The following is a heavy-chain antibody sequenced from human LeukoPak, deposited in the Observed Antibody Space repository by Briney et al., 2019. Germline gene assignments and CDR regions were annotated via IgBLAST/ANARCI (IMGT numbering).Heavy chain of an antibody. CDR1: AGSFISSSHH. D-gene: IGHD5-12*01. CDR2: VYYGRTT. CDR3: VRHDGRGGATMGAFDS. V-gene: IGHV4-39*01. J-gene: IGHJ5*01. Sequence: SETLSLTCTVSAGSFISSSHHWGWIRQSPGKGLGWVGHVYYGRTTYYNPSLDGRVTVSLDTSANQFSLQLNPVTAADTAVYYCVRHDGRGGATMGAFDSWGQGSLVTVSS.